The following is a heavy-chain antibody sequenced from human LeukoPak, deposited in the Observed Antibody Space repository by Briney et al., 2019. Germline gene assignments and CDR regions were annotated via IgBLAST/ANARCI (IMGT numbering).Heavy chain of an antibody. D-gene: IGHD3-10*01. CDR1: GGSFSGYS. CDR2: INHRGST. J-gene: IGHJ5*02. CDR3: AKSLYGSGSYYNWFDP. V-gene: IGHV4-34*01. Sequence: SETLSLTCVVYGGSFSGYSWSWIRQSPGKGLEWIGEINHRGSTNYNPSLKRRVTISLDTSKNQFSLKLSSVTAADTAVYYCAKSLYGSGSYYNWFDPWGQGTLVTVSS.